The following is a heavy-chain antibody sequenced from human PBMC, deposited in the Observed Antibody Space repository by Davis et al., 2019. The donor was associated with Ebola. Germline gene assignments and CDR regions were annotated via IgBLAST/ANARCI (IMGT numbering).Heavy chain of an antibody. CDR2: ISAHNGHT. Sequence: AASVKVSCKASGYTFTSYYMHWVRQAPGQGLEWMAWISAHNGHTNYAQKFQGRVTITADESTSTAYMELSSLRSEDTAVYYCARLTTLYYYYGMDVWGQGTTVTVSS. CDR3: ARLTTLYYYYGMDV. V-gene: IGHV1-18*04. D-gene: IGHD4-11*01. CDR1: GYTFTSYY. J-gene: IGHJ6*02.